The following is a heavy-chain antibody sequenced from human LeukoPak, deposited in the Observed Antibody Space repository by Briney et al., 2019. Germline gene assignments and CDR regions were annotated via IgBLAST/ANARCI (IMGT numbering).Heavy chain of an antibody. D-gene: IGHD5-12*01. Sequence: GGSLRLSCAASGFIFKTYAMHWVRQAPGKGLEWVAVIWFGGTNKYYADSVRGRFTISRDNSKNTLYLQMSSLRAEDTAVYYCARDRGVAAHLDYWGQGTLVTVSS. J-gene: IGHJ4*02. CDR1: GFIFKTYA. V-gene: IGHV3-33*01. CDR3: ARDRGVAAHLDY. CDR2: IWFGGTNK.